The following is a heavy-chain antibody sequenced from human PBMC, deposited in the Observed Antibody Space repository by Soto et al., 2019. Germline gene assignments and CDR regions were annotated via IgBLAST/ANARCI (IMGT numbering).Heavy chain of an antibody. V-gene: IGHV4-30-2*06. CDR3: ARATAIGYYFDY. CDR1: GGSISSAAYC. CDR2: IYDGGTT. J-gene: IGHJ4*02. D-gene: IGHD2-21*02. Sequence: LSLTCTVSGGSISSAAYCWSWIRQSPDKGLEWIGHIYDGGTTYSSPSLKGRVTISADTSENQFSLKLSSVTAADTAVYYCARATAIGYYFDYWGQGTLVTVSS.